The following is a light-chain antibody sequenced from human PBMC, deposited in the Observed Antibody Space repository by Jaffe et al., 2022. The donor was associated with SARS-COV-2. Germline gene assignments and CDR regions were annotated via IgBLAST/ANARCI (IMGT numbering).Light chain of an antibody. CDR3: MQGTHWPLT. CDR2: RVS. CDR1: QSLVHSNGNTY. J-gene: IGKJ4*01. Sequence: DVLMTQSPLSLPVTLGQPASISCNSSQSLVHSNGNTYLNWFHQGPGQSPRRLIYRVSNRDSGVPDRFSGSGSDTDFTLRISRLEAEDVGDYYCMQGTHWPLTFGGGTKVEIK. V-gene: IGKV2-30*02.